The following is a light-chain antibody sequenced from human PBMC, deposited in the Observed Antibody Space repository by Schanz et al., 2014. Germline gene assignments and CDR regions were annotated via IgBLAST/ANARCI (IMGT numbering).Light chain of an antibody. CDR3: QRRNNWPPAVT. V-gene: IGKV3-11*01. J-gene: IGKJ1*01. CDR2: DAS. Sequence: EIVLTQSPATLSLSPGERATLSCRASQSVNTYLAWYQQKPGQAPRLLIYDASNRATGIPARFSGSGSGTDFTLTISSLEPEDFAVYYCQRRNNWPPAVTFGQGTKVEVK. CDR1: QSVNTY.